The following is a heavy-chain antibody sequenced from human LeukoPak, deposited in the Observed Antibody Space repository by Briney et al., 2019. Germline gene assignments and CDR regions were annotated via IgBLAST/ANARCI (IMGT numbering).Heavy chain of an antibody. J-gene: IGHJ5*02. CDR2: INPKNGDT. V-gene: IGHV1-2*02. CDR1: GYTFSYNY. D-gene: IGHD3-10*01. CDR3: GRDWITLVRGVIFP. Sequence: ASVKVSCKASGYTFSYNYIYWVRQAPGQGLEWMGWINPKNGDTHYALKFQGRVTMTRDTSISTAYIELTRLTSDDTAVYFCGRDWITLVRGVIFPWGQGTLVTVSS.